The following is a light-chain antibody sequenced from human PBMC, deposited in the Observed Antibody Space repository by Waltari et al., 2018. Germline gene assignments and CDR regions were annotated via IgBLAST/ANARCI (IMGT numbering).Light chain of an antibody. V-gene: IGKV3-11*01. CDR2: DAP. CDR3: QQRGNWPRT. CDR1: QSVSSY. J-gene: IGKJ1*01. Sequence: EIVLTQSPATLSLSPGERATLSCRASQSVSSYLAWFQQKPGRAPRLLIYDAPNRATGVPARFSGSGSGTDFTLTISSLEPEDFAVYYCQQRGNWPRTFGQGTKVEIK.